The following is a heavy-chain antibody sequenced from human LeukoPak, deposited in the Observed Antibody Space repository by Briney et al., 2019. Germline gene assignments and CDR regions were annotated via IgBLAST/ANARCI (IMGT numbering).Heavy chain of an antibody. V-gene: IGHV1-24*01. D-gene: IGHD6-19*01. CDR1: GYTLTELS. CDR3: VRSEREKWLDKG. J-gene: IGHJ4*02. Sequence: ASVKVSCKVSGYTLTELSMHWVRQAPGKGLEWMGGFDPEDGETIYAQKFQGRVTMTEDTSTDTAYMELSSLRSEDTAVYYCVRSEREKWLDKGRGQGTLVTVSS. CDR2: FDPEDGET.